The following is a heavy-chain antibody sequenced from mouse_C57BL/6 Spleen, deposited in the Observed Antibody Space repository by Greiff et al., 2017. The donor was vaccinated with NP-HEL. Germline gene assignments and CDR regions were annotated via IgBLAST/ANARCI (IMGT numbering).Heavy chain of an antibody. D-gene: IGHD1-1*01. CDR2: INPGSGGT. CDR1: GYAFTNYL. CDR3: AREEYYGSSYVNFDV. V-gene: IGHV1-54*01. Sequence: QVQLKQSGAELVRPGTSVKVSCKASGYAFTNYLIEWVKQRPGQGLEWIGVINPGSGGTNYNEKFKGKATLTAAKSSSTAYMQLSSLTSEDSAVYFCAREEYYGSSYVNFDVWGTGTTVTVSS. J-gene: IGHJ1*03.